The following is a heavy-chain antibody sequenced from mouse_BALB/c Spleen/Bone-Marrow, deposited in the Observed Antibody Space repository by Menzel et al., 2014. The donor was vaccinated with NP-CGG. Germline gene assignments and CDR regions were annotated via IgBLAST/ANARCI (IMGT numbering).Heavy chain of an antibody. CDR3: ARVYGWYFDV. CDR2: INNNGGST. Sequence: EVKLEESGGGLVQPGGSLKLSCAASGFTFSSYGMSWVRQTPDKRLELVATINNNGGSTYYPDSVKGQFTISRDNAKNTLYLQMGSLKSEDTAMYYCARVYGWYFDVWGAGTTVTVSS. D-gene: IGHD1-1*01. V-gene: IGHV5-6-3*01. CDR1: GFTFSSYG. J-gene: IGHJ1*01.